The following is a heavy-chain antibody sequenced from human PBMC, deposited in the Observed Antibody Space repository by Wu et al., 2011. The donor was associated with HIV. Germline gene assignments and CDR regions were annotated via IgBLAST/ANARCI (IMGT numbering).Heavy chain of an antibody. D-gene: IGHD6-6*01. CDR3: ARDPYSSSFYYYYFHGR. CDR1: GYTFTAYY. V-gene: IGHV1-2*02. CDR2: INPHSGGT. J-gene: IGHJ6*03. Sequence: QVQLVQSGAEVKKPGASVKVSCKASGYTFTAYYMHWLRQAPGQGLEWMGWINPHSGGTNFAQKFQGRVTMTRDTSITTAYMELSRLRSDDTAVYYCARDPYSSSFYYYYFHGRLGQRDHSHRLL.